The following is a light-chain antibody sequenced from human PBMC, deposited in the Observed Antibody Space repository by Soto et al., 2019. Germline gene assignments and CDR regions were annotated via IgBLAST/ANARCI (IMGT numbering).Light chain of an antibody. CDR2: SND. J-gene: IGLJ2*01. CDR3: QSYDSSLSGVV. V-gene: IGLV1-44*01. Sequence: QSVLTQPPSASGTPGQRVTISCSGSRSNVESNTVSWYQQLPGTAPKLLIYSNDQWPSGVPDRFSGSKSGSSASLAITGLQAEDEADYYCQSYDSSLSGVVFGGGTKLTVL. CDR1: RSNVESNT.